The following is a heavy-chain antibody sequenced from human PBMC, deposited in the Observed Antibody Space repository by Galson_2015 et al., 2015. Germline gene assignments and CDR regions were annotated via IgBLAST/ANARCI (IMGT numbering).Heavy chain of an antibody. V-gene: IGHV6-1*01. CDR3: ARGEGNVQPKFDY. D-gene: IGHD1-1*01. Sequence: CAISGDSVSSNSVVWHWIRQSPSRGLEWLGRTYYRSKWFNEYAPPMESRININADASKNQFSLQLNSVTPEDTAVYYCARGEGNVQPKFDYWSQGTLVTVSS. CDR1: GDSVSSNSVV. J-gene: IGHJ4*02. CDR2: TYYRSKWFN.